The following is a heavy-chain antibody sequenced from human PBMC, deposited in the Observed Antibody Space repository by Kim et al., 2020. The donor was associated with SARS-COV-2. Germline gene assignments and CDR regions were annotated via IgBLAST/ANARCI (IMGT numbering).Heavy chain of an antibody. V-gene: IGHV3-53*01. Sequence: GGSLRLSCAASGFTVSSNYMSWVRQAPGKGLEWVSVIYSGGSTYYADSVKGRFTISRDNSKNTLYLQMNSLRAEDTAVYYCARAGKSRGYSYGYFYYYYYMDVWGKGTTVTVSS. CDR3: ARAGKSRGYSYGYFYYYYYMDV. CDR2: IYSGGST. D-gene: IGHD5-18*01. CDR1: GFTVSSNY. J-gene: IGHJ6*03.